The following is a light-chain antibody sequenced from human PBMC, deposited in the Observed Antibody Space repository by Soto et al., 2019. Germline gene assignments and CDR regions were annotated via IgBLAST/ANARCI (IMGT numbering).Light chain of an antibody. CDR2: GAS. J-gene: IGKJ3*01. V-gene: IGKV3-15*01. CDR3: QQYNNWPFT. CDR1: HSVSSN. Sequence: EIVMTQSPATLSVSTGERATLSCRASHSVSSNLAWYKQKPGQAPRLLIYGASTRATDIPARFSGSGSGTEFPLTISSLQSEDFAVYHCQQYNNWPFTFGPGTKVDIK.